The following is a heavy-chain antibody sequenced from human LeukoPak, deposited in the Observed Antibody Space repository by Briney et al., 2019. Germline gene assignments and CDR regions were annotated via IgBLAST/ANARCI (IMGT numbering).Heavy chain of an antibody. CDR1: GFTFDDYA. V-gene: IGHV3-9*03. J-gene: IGHJ4*02. Sequence: PGGSLRLSCAASGFTFDDYAMHWVRHAPGKGLEWVSGIRWNSGTIVYADSVKGRFTISRDNAKNSLYLQMNSLRAEDMGLYYCTKDHLSHPSSYFDYWGQGTLVTVSS. CDR2: IRWNSGTI. CDR3: TKDHLSHPSSYFDY.